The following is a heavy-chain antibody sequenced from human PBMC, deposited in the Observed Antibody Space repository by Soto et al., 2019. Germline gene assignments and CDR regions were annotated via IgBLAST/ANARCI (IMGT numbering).Heavy chain of an antibody. CDR2: MNWDGSTA. V-gene: IGHV3-74*02. Sequence: EVQLVESGGGLVQPGGSLRLSCAASGFTFSSDWMHWVRQAPGKGLVWVPRMNWDGSTANYADSVKGRFTISRDKAKYTVDLHIIKMRGDVTAVYSWARGPPGVYGANYGAQGALVTVSS. D-gene: IGHD4-17*01. CDR1: GFTFSSDW. CDR3: ARGPPGVYGANY. J-gene: IGHJ4*02.